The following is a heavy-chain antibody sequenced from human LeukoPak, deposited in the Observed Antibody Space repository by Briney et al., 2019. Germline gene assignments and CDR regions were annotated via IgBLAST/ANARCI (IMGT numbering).Heavy chain of an antibody. D-gene: IGHD3-3*01. CDR2: IYWNDDK. V-gene: IGHV2-5*01. Sequence: SGPTLVNPTQTLTLTCTFSGFSLSTSGVGVGWIRQPPGKALEWLALIYWNDDKRYSPSLKSRLTITKDTSKNQVVLTMTNMDPVDTATYYCAHAFDFWSGYYTATSFYYYYGMDVWGQGTTVTVSS. CDR3: AHAFDFWSGYYTATSFYYYYGMDV. J-gene: IGHJ6*02. CDR1: GFSLSTSGVG.